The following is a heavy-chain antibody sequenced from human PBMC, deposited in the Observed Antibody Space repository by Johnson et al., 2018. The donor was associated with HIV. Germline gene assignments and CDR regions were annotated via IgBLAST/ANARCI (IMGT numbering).Heavy chain of an antibody. Sequence: VQLVESGGGLVQPGGSLRLSCAASGFTFSSYDIHWVRQATGKGLESVSPIGPAADTYYPGSVKGRFTVSRDNAKNSLYLQMNILRAEDTAVYYCAREIVLNSSGWYCIDAFDIWGQGTMVTVSS. CDR1: GFTFSSYD. D-gene: IGHD6-19*01. CDR3: AREIVLNSSGWYCIDAFDI. CDR2: IGPAADT. J-gene: IGHJ3*02. V-gene: IGHV3-13*01.